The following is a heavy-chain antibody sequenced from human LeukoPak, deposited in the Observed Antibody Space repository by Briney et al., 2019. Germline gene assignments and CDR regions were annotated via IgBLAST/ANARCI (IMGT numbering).Heavy chain of an antibody. D-gene: IGHD1-26*01. Sequence: PVPTCTGSGGFIRRGCYFWRWVPAPAGKGLEGIGRIYTSESTNYNPSRNSRVTISVDTSKNQFSLKLSSGTAADTAVYYCARGGRQVGALDYWGQGALVTVSS. J-gene: IGHJ4*02. V-gene: IGHV4-61*02. CDR1: GGFIRRGCYF. CDR2: IYTSEST. CDR3: ARGGRQVGALDY.